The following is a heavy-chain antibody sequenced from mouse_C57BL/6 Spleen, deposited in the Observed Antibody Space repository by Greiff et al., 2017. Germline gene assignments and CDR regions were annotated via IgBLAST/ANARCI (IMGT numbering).Heavy chain of an antibody. J-gene: IGHJ3*01. CDR2: IYPGSGNT. CDR1: GYTFTDYY. V-gene: IGHV1-76*01. CDR3: ASTSDSSGYVEAWFAY. Sequence: VKVVESGAELVRPGASVKLSCKASGYTFTDYYINWVKQRPGQGLEWIARIYPGSGNTYYNEKFKGKATLTAEKSSSTAYMQLSSLTSEDSAVYFCASTSDSSGYVEAWFAYWGQGTLVTVSA. D-gene: IGHD3-2*02.